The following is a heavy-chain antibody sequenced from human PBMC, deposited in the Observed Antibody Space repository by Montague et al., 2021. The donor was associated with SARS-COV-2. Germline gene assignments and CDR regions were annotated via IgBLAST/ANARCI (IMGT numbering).Heavy chain of an antibody. CDR2: IYYIGTT. CDR3: ATKTYTSAWFQQFDY. Sequence: SETLSLTCTVSGGSITSSNYYWGWNRQPPGQGLVGFGCIYYIGTTYYNPSRQSPVSISVDTSKKQLSLTPSSATAADTAVYYCATKTYTSAWFQQFDYWGQGTLVTVSS. CDR1: GGSITSSNYY. J-gene: IGHJ4*02. V-gene: IGHV4-39*01. D-gene: IGHD6-19*01.